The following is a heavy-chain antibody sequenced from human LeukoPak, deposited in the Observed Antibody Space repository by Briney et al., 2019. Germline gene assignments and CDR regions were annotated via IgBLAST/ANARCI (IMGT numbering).Heavy chain of an antibody. CDR3: TRRVWGYCGSTSCFKGEDY. CDR1: GFTFGDYA. CDR2: IRSKAYGGTT. D-gene: IGHD2-2*01. J-gene: IGHJ4*02. Sequence: GGSLRLSCTASGFTFGDYAMSWVRQAPGKGLEWVGFIRSKAYGGTTEYAASVKGRFTISRDDSKSIAHLQMNSMKTEDTAVYYCTRRVWGYCGSTSCFKGEDYWGQGTLVTVSS. V-gene: IGHV3-49*04.